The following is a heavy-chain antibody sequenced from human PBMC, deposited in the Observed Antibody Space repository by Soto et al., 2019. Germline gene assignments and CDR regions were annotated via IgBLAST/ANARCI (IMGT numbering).Heavy chain of an antibody. CDR3: AREADGMDV. V-gene: IGHV3-30-3*01. Sequence: QVQLVESGGGVVQPGRSLRLSCAASGFTFSSYAMHWVRQAPGKGLEWVAVISYDGSNKNYVDSVRGRFTISRDNSKRPLYLQMNSERAEDTAVYYCAREADGMDVWGQGTAVTVSS. CDR1: GFTFSSYA. CDR2: ISYDGSNK. J-gene: IGHJ6*02.